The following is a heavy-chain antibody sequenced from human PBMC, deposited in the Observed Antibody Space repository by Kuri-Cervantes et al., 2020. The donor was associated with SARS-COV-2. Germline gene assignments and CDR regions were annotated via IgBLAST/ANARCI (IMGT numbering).Heavy chain of an antibody. V-gene: IGHV1-46*01. J-gene: IGHJ4*02. CDR3: ARSHTLYGGNSSPWDY. CDR2: INPSGGST. Sequence: ASVKVSCKASGYTFTSYYMHWVRQAPGQGLEWMGIINPSGGSTSYAQKFQGRVTITADESTSTAYMELSSLRSEDTAVYYCARSHTLYGGNSSPWDYWGQGTLVTVSS. CDR1: GYTFTSYY. D-gene: IGHD4-23*01.